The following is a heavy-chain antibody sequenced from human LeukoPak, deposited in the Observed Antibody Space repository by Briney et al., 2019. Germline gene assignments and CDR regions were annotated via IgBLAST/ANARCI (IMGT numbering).Heavy chain of an antibody. CDR3: ARDQIASAGPNDY. CDR2: IYHSGST. D-gene: IGHD6-13*01. V-gene: IGHV4-30-2*01. J-gene: IGHJ4*02. Sequence: SETLSLTCAVSGGSISSGGYSWSRIRQPPGRGLEWIGYIYHSGSTYYNPSLKSRVTISVDRSKNQFSLKLNSVTPEDTAVYFCARDQIASAGPNDYWGQGTLVTVSS. CDR1: GGSISSGGYS.